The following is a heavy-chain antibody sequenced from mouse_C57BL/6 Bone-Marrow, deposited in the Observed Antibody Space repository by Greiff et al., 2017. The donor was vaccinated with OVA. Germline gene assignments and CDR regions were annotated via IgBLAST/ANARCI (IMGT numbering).Heavy chain of an antibody. CDR1: GYTFTDYY. V-gene: IGHV1-19*01. Sequence: DVQLQESGPVLVKPGASVKMSCKASGYTFTDYYMNWVKQSHGKSLEWIGVINPYNGGTSYNQKFKGKATLTVDKSSSTAYMEHNSLTSEDSAVYYCARRTAQATAWFAYWGQGTLVTVSA. CDR3: ARRTAQATAWFAY. D-gene: IGHD3-2*02. CDR2: INPYNGGT. J-gene: IGHJ3*01.